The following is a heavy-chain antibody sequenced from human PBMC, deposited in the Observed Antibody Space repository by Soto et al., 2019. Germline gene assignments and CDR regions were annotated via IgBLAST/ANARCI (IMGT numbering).Heavy chain of an antibody. V-gene: IGHV4-39*01. J-gene: IGHJ4*02. Sequence: SETLSLTCTVTGDSISSISYYWGWIRQPPGKGLEGIGSIYYSGSTYNNPSLRSRVSMSIDTSKDQFSLKLKSVTAADTALYFCARQRTSVVTKAYFHXWGPGSLVTVSX. CDR2: IYYSGST. CDR3: ARQRTSVVTKAYFHX. D-gene: IGHD2-21*02. CDR1: GDSISSISYY.